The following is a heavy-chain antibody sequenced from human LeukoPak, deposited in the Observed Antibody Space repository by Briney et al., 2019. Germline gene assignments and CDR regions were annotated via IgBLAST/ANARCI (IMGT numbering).Heavy chain of an antibody. V-gene: IGHV4-4*07. J-gene: IGHJ4*02. Sequence: SETLSLTCTVSGGSISSYYWSWIRQPAGKGLEWIGRIYTSGSTNYNPSLKSRATMSVDTSKNQFSLKLSSVTAADTAVYYCARGLYCSSTSCAYDYWGQGTLVTVSS. D-gene: IGHD2-2*01. CDR2: IYTSGST. CDR1: GGSISSYY. CDR3: ARGLYCSSTSCAYDY.